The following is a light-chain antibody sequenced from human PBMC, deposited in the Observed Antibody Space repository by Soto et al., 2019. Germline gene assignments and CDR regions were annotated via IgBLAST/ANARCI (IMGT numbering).Light chain of an antibody. CDR2: GAS. Sequence: DIPLTQSPSFLPASVGDRVTITCRASQGINSFLAWYQQKPGEAPKLLIHGASTLQCGGPSRFSGSGSGTECTLTIRSLQPEGLSTYDSLKLDGYPRTFGQGTKLEI. CDR3: LKLDGYPRT. CDR1: QGINSF. V-gene: IGKV1-9*01. J-gene: IGKJ2*01.